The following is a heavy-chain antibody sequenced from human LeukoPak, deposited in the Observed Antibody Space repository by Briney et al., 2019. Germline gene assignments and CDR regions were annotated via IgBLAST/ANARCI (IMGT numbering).Heavy chain of an antibody. CDR1: GGSFSGYY. CDR3: AREPTDIVVVPAAIGGFDY. CDR2: INHSGST. Sequence: SETLSLTCAVYGGSFSGYYWSWIRQPPGKGLEWIGEINHSGSTNYNPSLKSRVTISVDTSKNQFSLKLSSVTAADTAVYYCAREPTDIVVVPAAIGGFDYWGQGTLVTVSS. J-gene: IGHJ4*02. D-gene: IGHD2-2*02. V-gene: IGHV4-34*01.